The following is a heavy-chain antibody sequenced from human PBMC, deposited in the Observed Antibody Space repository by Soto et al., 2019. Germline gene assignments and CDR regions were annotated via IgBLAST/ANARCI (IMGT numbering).Heavy chain of an antibody. V-gene: IGHV4-39*01. J-gene: IGHJ4*02. CDR2: IYYSGST. CDR3: ARLLAFGNIGSYFDY. CDR1: GGSISSSSYY. Sequence: SETLSLTCTVSGGSISSSSYYWGWIRQPPGKGLEWIGRIYYSGSTYYNPSLKSRVTISVDTSKNQFSLKLSSVTAADTAVYYCARLLAFGNIGSYFDYWGQGTLVTVSS. D-gene: IGHD1-26*01.